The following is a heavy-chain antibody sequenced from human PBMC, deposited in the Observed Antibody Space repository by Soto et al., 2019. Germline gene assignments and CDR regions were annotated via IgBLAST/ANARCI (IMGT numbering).Heavy chain of an antibody. V-gene: IGHV4-59*01. CDR3: ARGTFGVVKD. J-gene: IGHJ4*02. D-gene: IGHD3-3*01. CDR1: GGSISSYY. Sequence: QVQLQESGPGLVKPSETLSLTCTVSGGSISSYYWSWIRQSPGKGLEWIGYMYYSGSTNYNPSLKSWVTISIDTSRNQFSLRLSSVTAADTAVYYCARGTFGVVKDWGQGTLVTVSS. CDR2: MYYSGST.